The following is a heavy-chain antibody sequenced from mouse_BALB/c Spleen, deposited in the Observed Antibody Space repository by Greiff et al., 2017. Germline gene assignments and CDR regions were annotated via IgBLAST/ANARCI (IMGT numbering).Heavy chain of an antibody. D-gene: IGHD1-2*01. V-gene: IGHV5-6*01. CDR3: ARQGFTTATFDY. Sequence: EVQLVESGGDLVKPGGSLKLSCAASGFTFSSYGMSWVRQTPDKRLEWVATISSGGSYTYYPDSVKGRFTISRDNAKNTLYLQMSSLKSEDTAMYYCARQGFTTATFDYWGQGTTLTVSS. CDR1: GFTFSSYG. J-gene: IGHJ2*01. CDR2: ISSGGSYT.